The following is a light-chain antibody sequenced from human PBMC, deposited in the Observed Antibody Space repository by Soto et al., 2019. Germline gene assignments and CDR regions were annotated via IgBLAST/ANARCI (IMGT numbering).Light chain of an antibody. J-gene: IGKJ2*01. V-gene: IGKV3-20*01. CDR1: QSVSSSY. Sequence: EIVLTQSPGTLSLSPGERATLSCRASQSVSSSYLAWYQQKPGQAPRLLIYGASSRATGIPDRFSGSGSGTDFTLNISRLEPEDFAVYYCKQYGISPDYPFGQGTKLEIK. CDR3: KQYGISPDYP. CDR2: GAS.